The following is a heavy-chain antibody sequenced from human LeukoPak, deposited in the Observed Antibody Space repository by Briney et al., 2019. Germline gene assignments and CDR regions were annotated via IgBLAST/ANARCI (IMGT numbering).Heavy chain of an antibody. CDR2: IYSDGNT. D-gene: IGHD3-10*01. Sequence: GGSLRLSCAASGFTVSSNYMSWVRQAPGKGLEWVSVIYSDGNTYYADSVKGRFTISRDNSKSTLYLQMNSLRAEDTAVYYCARDRRLLYFGELFHDAFDIWGQGTMVTVSS. V-gene: IGHV3-53*01. J-gene: IGHJ3*02. CDR1: GFTVSSNY. CDR3: ARDRRLLYFGELFHDAFDI.